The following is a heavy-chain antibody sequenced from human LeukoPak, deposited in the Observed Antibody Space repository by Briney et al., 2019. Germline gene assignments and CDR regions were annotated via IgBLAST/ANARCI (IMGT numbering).Heavy chain of an antibody. Sequence: KPSETLSPTCTVSGGSISSFYMSWVRQPPREGLEWDWYIYYSGSTNYNPSLKSRVTISVDTSKNQFSLKLTSVTAADTAVYYCARFNWKDSHSPKGLDYWGQGTLVTVSS. CDR2: IYYSGST. J-gene: IGHJ4*02. D-gene: IGHD1-20*01. CDR3: ARFNWKDSHSPKGLDY. CDR1: GGSISSFY. V-gene: IGHV4-59*01.